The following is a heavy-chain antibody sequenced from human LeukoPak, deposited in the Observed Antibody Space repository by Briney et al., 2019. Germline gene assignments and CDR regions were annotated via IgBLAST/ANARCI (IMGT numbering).Heavy chain of an antibody. CDR3: AREHSSVSSESKGFDL. J-gene: IGHJ5*02. CDR2: ISFSHHT. CDR1: GFTFSDHY. Sequence: PGGSLRLSCAASGFTFSDHYMSWIRQAPGKGLEWISCISFSHHTNYADSVKGRFTISRDDSRNSLFLQMNSLRVEDTAVYYCAREHSSVSSESKGFDLWGQGTLVTVSS. D-gene: IGHD6-19*01. V-gene: IGHV3-11*04.